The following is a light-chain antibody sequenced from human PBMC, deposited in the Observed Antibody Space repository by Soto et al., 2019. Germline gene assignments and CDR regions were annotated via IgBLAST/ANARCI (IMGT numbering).Light chain of an antibody. CDR1: ESISDSY. CDR2: VAS. CDR3: QQYGTSPWT. Sequence: EIVLTQSPATLSLSPVETATLSCRASESISDSYLAWYQQKPGQAPRVLIYVASTRATGIPARFSGSGSGTDFTLSISRVEPEDFAVYYCQQYGTSPWTFGQGTKVDIK. J-gene: IGKJ1*01. V-gene: IGKV3-20*01.